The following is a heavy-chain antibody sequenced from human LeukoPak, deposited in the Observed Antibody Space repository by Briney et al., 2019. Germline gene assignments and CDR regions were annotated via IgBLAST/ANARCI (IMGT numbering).Heavy chain of an antibody. V-gene: IGHV4-31*03. Sequence: SETLSLTCTVSGGSISSGGYYWSWIRQHPGKGLEWIGYIYYSGSTYYNPSLKSRVTISVDTSKNQFSLKLSSVTAADTAVYYCAREFHDILTGHGPKTYNWFDPWGQGTLVTVSS. CDR3: AREFHDILTGHGPKTYNWFDP. CDR2: IYYSGST. CDR1: GGSISSGGYY. D-gene: IGHD3-9*01. J-gene: IGHJ5*02.